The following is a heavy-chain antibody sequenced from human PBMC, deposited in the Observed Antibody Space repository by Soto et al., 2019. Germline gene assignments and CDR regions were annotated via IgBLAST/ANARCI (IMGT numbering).Heavy chain of an antibody. CDR3: ATNEGRDGYSFDY. Sequence: QVQLVQSGAEVKKPGSSVKVSCKASGVTFSRQDMRWVRQAPGQGLEWMGGIIPIFGTPQYAEKFQDRVTITADESTRTAYMELSSLTSEDTAVYYWATNEGRDGYSFDYWFQGTLFTVAS. V-gene: IGHV1-69*01. CDR2: IIPIFGTP. CDR1: GVTFSRQD. D-gene: IGHD5-12*01. J-gene: IGHJ4*02.